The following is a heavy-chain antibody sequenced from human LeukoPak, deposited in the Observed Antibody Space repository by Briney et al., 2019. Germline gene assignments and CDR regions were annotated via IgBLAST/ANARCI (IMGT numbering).Heavy chain of an antibody. CDR1: GYTFTSYY. J-gene: IGHJ3*02. CDR3: ARDGLYCTNGVCSSDI. CDR2: INPSGGGT. D-gene: IGHD2-8*01. V-gene: IGHV1-46*01. Sequence: ASVKVSCKASGYTFTSYYMHWVRQAPGQGLEWMGIINPSGGGTTYAQKFQGRVTMTRDTSTSTVYMELTSLRSEDTAVYYCARDGLYCTNGVCSSDIWGQGTLVTVSS.